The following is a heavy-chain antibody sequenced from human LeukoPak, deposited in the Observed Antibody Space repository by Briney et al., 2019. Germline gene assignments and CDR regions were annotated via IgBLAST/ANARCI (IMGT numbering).Heavy chain of an antibody. CDR3: ARDFYHIVGATRGDAFDI. Sequence: ASVKVSCKASGGTFSSYAISWVRQAPGQGLEWMGGIIPIFGTANYAQKFQGRVTITTDESTSTAYMELSSLRSEDTAVYYCARDFYHIVGATRGDAFDIWGQGTMVTVSS. V-gene: IGHV1-69*05. CDR2: IIPIFGTA. D-gene: IGHD1-26*01. CDR1: GGTFSSYA. J-gene: IGHJ3*02.